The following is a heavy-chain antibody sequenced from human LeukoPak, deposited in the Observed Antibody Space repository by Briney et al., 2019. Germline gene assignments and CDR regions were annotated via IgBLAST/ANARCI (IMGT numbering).Heavy chain of an antibody. CDR1: GGSISSYY. Sequence: SETLSLTCTVSGGSISSYYWSWIRQPPGKGLEWIGYIYYSGSTNYNPSLKSRVTISVDTSKNQFSLKLSSVTAADAAVYYCARRYTSSWYFDYWGQGTLVTVSS. V-gene: IGHV4-59*01. D-gene: IGHD6-13*01. CDR2: IYYSGST. CDR3: ARRYTSSWYFDY. J-gene: IGHJ4*02.